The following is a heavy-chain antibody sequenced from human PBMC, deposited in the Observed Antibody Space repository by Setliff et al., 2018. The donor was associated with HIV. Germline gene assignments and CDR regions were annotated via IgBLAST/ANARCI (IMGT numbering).Heavy chain of an antibody. D-gene: IGHD3-16*01. Sequence: PGGSLRLSCAASGFTFSSYWMNWVRQSPGKGLEWVASIKQDGRDKKYVDSVKGRFTISRDNAMNSLYLQMNNLRAEDTAVYYCARPLMQDWGRVFDFWGQGTLVTVSS. CDR3: ARPLMQDWGRVFDF. J-gene: IGHJ4*02. CDR1: GFTFSSYW. V-gene: IGHV3-7*01. CDR2: IKQDGRDK.